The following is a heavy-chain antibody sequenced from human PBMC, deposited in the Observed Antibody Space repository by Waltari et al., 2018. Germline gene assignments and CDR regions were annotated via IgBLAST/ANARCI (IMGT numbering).Heavy chain of an antibody. J-gene: IGHJ3*01. Sequence: QVQLVESGGGVVQPGGSLSLSCAASGFTFRSYGMQWVRQATGRGLGWVAFRRYDGSNKYYPEPVKGRFTISRDNSKNTLYLQMNSLSAEDTAVYYCAKEQELPPQPHAFDLWGQGTMVTVSS. D-gene: IGHD1-26*01. V-gene: IGHV3-30*02. CDR2: RRYDGSNK. CDR3: AKEQELPPQPHAFDL. CDR1: GFTFRSYG.